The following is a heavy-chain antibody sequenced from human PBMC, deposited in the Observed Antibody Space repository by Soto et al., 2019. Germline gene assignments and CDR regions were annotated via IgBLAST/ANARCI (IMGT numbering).Heavy chain of an antibody. V-gene: IGHV4-59*08. J-gene: IGHJ6*02. CDR3: ARSRSGYYYYYGLDV. CDR2: IYSNGGT. Sequence: PSETLSLTCTVSGDSIGTYNWGWIRQPPGKRLEWIGYIYSNGGTSYNPALKSRVTISADTSTKQFSLRLSSVTAADTAVYYCARSRSGYYYYYGLDVWGQGTTVTVSS. D-gene: IGHD6-19*01. CDR1: GDSIGTYN.